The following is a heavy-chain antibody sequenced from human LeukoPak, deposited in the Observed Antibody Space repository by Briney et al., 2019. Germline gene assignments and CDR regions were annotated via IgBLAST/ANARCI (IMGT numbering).Heavy chain of an antibody. CDR2: ISAYNGNT. J-gene: IGHJ3*02. CDR3: ARRLYGGNSGAFDI. V-gene: IGHV1-18*01. Sequence: ASVKVSCKASGYTFTSYGISWVRQAPGQGLEWMGWISAYNGNTNYAQKLQGRATMTTDTSTSTAYMELRSLRSDDTAVYYCARRLYGGNSGAFDIWGQGTMVTVSS. D-gene: IGHD4-23*01. CDR1: GYTFTSYG.